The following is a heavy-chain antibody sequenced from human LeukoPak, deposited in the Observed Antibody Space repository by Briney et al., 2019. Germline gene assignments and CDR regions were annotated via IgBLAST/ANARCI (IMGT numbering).Heavy chain of an antibody. CDR2: IYYSGST. J-gene: IGHJ4*02. CDR1: GVSISSGGYS. D-gene: IGHD3-9*01. V-gene: IGHV4-30-4*07. Sequence: SETLSLTCAVSGVSISSGGYSWSWIRQPPGKGLEWIGYIYYSGSTYYNPSLKSRVTISVDTSKNQFSLKLSSVTAADTAVYYCATLGRYFDWLLLDYWGQGTLVTVSS. CDR3: ATLGRYFDWLLLDY.